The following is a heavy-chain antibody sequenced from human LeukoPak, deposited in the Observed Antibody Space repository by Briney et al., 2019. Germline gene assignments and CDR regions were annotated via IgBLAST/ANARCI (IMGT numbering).Heavy chain of an antibody. CDR2: IYYSGST. V-gene: IGHV4-39*07. J-gene: IGHJ3*02. D-gene: IGHD5-24*01. CDR3: AREDAEQMDNSFDI. CDR1: GGSISSSSYY. Sequence: SETLSLTCAVYGGSISSSSYYWGWIRQPPGKGLEWIGSIYYSGSTFYNPSLKSRLTISIDTSKNQFSLKLRSVTAADTAVYYCAREDAEQMDNSFDIWGQGTMVTVSS.